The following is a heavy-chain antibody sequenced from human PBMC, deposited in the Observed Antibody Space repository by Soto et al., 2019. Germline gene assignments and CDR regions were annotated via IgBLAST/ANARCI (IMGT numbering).Heavy chain of an antibody. V-gene: IGHV4-34*01. CDR1: GGSFSGYY. CDR2: INHSGST. J-gene: IGHJ4*02. Sequence: SETLSLTCAVYGGSFSGYYWSWIRQPPGKGLEWIGEINHSGSTNYNPSLKSRVTISVDTSKNQFSLKLSSVTAADTAVYYCARSSSSSYNRYFAYWGQGTLVTVSS. D-gene: IGHD6-6*01. CDR3: ARSSSSSYNRYFAY.